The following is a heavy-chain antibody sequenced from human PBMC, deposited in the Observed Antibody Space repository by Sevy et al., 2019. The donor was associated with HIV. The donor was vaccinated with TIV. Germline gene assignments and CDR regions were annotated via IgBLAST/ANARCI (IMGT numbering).Heavy chain of an antibody. V-gene: IGHV3-15*07. CDR1: GFIFRNAW. D-gene: IGHD5-12*01. CDR2: IKSIPDGGTT. CDR3: SAGDGYNYGFDY. J-gene: IGHJ4*02. Sequence: GGSLRLSCVGSGFIFRNAWMNWVRQAPGKGLEWVGRIKSIPDGGTTDNAAPVQGRFTFSRYDSKNTLYLQMNSLKTEDTAVYYGSAGDGYNYGFDYWGQGTLVTVSS.